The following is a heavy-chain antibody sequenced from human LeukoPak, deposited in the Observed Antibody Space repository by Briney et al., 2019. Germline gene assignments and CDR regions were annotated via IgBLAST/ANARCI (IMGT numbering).Heavy chain of an antibody. CDR1: GFTFSGSA. J-gene: IGHJ3*02. V-gene: IGHV3-73*01. CDR3: AKLDSSGVNDAFDI. Sequence: GGSLRLSCAASGFTFSGSAIHWVRQTSGKGLEWVGHIRTKTNSYATAYTASVKGRFTISRDNSKNTLYLQMNSLRAEDTAVYYCAKLDSSGVNDAFDIWGQGTMVTVSS. D-gene: IGHD3-22*01. CDR2: IRTKTNSYAT.